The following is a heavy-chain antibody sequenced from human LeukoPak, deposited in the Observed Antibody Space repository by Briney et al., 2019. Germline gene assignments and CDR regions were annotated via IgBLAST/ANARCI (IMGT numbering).Heavy chain of an antibody. J-gene: IGHJ3*02. V-gene: IGHV3-52*01. CDR1: GFTFSNSW. CDR3: VRGVGSSTSCYVRAFDI. Sequence: GGSLRLSCAASGFTFSNSWMHWVCQAPEKGLEWVADIKCDGSEKCYVDSVKGRLAISRDNAKNSLYLQVNSLRAEDMTVYYCVRGVGSSTSCYVRAFDIWGQGTMVTVSS. D-gene: IGHD2-2*01. CDR2: IKCDGSEK.